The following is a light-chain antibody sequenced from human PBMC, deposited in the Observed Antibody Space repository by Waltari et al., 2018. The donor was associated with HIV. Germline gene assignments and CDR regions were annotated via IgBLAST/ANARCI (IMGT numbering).Light chain of an antibody. J-gene: IGKJ5*01. CDR3: QQYHSDPS. V-gene: IGKV1-5*03. CDR2: KAS. Sequence: DIHMTQSPSTLSAFIGDRVTITCRASQGISNWLAWYQQKPGKAPKLLIHKASVLERGVSSRFAASGSGTEFTLIIDSLEPDDFATYYCQQYHSDPSFGQGTRVEMK. CDR1: QGISNW.